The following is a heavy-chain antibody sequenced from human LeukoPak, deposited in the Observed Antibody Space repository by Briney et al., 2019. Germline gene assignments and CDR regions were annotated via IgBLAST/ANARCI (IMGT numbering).Heavy chain of an antibody. J-gene: IGHJ4*02. D-gene: IGHD3-10*01. Sequence: SETLSLTCAVYGGPFSGYYWSWIRQPPGKGLEWIGEINHSGSTNYNPSLKSRVTISVDTSKNQFSLKLSSVTAADTAVYYCARGDYGSGSHWGQGTLVTVSS. V-gene: IGHV4-34*01. CDR3: ARGDYGSGSH. CDR1: GGPFSGYY. CDR2: INHSGST.